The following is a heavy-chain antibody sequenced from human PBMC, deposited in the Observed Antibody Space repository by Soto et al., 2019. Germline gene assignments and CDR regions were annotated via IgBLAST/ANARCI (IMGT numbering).Heavy chain of an antibody. D-gene: IGHD2-21*01. V-gene: IGHV3-7*01. CDR3: ACGGNFFIY. CDR1: GFTFSTYW. J-gene: IGHJ4*02. CDR2: IYHDGSET. Sequence: EVQLVESGGGLVQPGGSLRLSCAASGFTFSTYWMTWVRQPPGKGLEWVANIYHDGSETYYVDSVSGRSTDSRDNAKNSLCLETNGLIGEDTAVYYCACGGNFFIYWGQGTLVTVSP.